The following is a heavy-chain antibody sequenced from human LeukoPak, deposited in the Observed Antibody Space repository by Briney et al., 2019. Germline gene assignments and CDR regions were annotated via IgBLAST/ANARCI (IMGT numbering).Heavy chain of an antibody. D-gene: IGHD6-13*01. V-gene: IGHV3-53*04. J-gene: IGHJ6*02. CDR2: IYSGGST. Sequence: PGGSLRLSCAASGFTVSSNYMSWVRQAPGKGLEWVSVIYSGGSTYYADSVKGRFTISRHNSKNTLYLQMNSLRAEDTAVYYCARASADSSSWYDGMDVWGQGTMVTVSS. CDR3: ARASADSSSWYDGMDV. CDR1: GFTVSSNY.